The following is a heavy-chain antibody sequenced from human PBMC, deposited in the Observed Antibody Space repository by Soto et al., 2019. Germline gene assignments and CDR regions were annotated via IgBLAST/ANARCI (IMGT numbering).Heavy chain of an antibody. Sequence: GGSLRLSCTVSGFAVNNYGINWGRQAPGKGLEWVSSISKSDYTYYSDSVKGRFTISRDNAKSSVSLQMNTLRVDDTAVYYCAREDSIIIPAVSDFWGQGTLVTVSS. J-gene: IGHJ4*02. CDR2: ISKSDYT. V-gene: IGHV3-21*01. CDR1: GFAVNNYG. CDR3: AREDSIIIPAVSDF. D-gene: IGHD3-22*01.